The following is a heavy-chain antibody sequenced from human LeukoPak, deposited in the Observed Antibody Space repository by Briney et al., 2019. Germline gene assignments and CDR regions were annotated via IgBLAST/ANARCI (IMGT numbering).Heavy chain of an antibody. CDR2: IWYDGSNK. D-gene: IGHD3-10*01. CDR1: GFTFSSYS. V-gene: IGHV3-33*08. CDR3: ARDLSLDMVRGVIKGSVV. J-gene: IGHJ6*02. Sequence: GGSLRLSCAASGFTFSSYSMNWVRQAPGKGLEWVAVIWYDGSNKYYADSVKGRFTISRDNSKNTLYLQMNSLRAEDTAVYYCARDLSLDMVRGVIKGSVVWGQGTTVTVSS.